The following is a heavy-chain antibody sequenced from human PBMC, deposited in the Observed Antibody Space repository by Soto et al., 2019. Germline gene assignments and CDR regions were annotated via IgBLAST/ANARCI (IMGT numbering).Heavy chain of an antibody. V-gene: IGHV4-39*01. CDR1: GGSISSSSYY. D-gene: IGHD3-22*01. CDR3: VRDDSSDAYYYYGMDG. Sequence: SETLSLTCTVSGGSISSSSYYWGWIRQPPGKGLEWIGSIYYRGSTHYNPPLKSRVTISVDTSKNQFSLKLSSVTAADTAVYYCVRDDSSDAYYYYGMDGWGQGTTVTVPS. J-gene: IGHJ6*02. CDR2: IYYRGST.